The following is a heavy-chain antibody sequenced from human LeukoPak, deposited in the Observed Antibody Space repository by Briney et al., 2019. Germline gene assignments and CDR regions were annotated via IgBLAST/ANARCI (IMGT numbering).Heavy chain of an antibody. CDR3: ARGQLGAPDLDY. V-gene: IGHV4-34*01. J-gene: IGHJ4*02. CDR2: INHSGST. CDR1: GGSFSGYY. Sequence: PSETLSLTCAVYGGSFSGYYWSWIRQPPGKGLEWIGEINHSGSTNYNPSLKSRVTISVDTSKNQFSLKLSSVTAADTAVYYCARGQLGAPDLDYWGQGTLVTDSS. D-gene: IGHD6-6*01.